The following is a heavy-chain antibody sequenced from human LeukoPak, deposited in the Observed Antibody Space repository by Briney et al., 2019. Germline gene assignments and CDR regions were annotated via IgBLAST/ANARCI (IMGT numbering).Heavy chain of an antibody. CDR2: ISGSGGST. CDR3: AKDRTGMVRGVTDY. D-gene: IGHD3-10*01. CDR1: GFTFSSYA. V-gene: IGHV3-23*01. J-gene: IGHJ4*02. Sequence: PPGGSLGLSCAASGFTFSSYAMSWVRQAPGKGLEWVSAISGSGGSTYYADSVRGRFTISRDNSKNTLYLQMNSLRAEDTAVYYCAKDRTGMVRGVTDYWGQGTLVTVSS.